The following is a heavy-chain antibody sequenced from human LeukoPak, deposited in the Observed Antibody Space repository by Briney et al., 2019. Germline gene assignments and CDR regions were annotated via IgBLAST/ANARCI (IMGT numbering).Heavy chain of an antibody. CDR1: GYTFTGYY. Sequence: ASVKVSCKASGYTFTGYYMHWVRQAPGQGLEWMGWINPNHGDTNYAQKFQDRVSMTRDTSISTAYMHLSRLRSEDTAVYYCARDPRPIQLWPYMDVWGKGTTVTISS. CDR3: ARDPRPIQLWPYMDV. CDR2: INPNHGDT. D-gene: IGHD5-18*01. V-gene: IGHV1-2*02. J-gene: IGHJ6*03.